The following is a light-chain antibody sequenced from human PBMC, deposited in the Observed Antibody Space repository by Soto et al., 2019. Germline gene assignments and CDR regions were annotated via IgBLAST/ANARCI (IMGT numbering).Light chain of an antibody. Sequence: QAVGTQEPSLTVSPGGTVTLTCGSSTGAVTSNHHPYWFQQKAGQAPRTLIYDTSNKHSWTPARFSGSLLGDKAAQTLSGAQPEDKAQYYCLLSYNAARVFGGGTKLTVL. CDR1: TGAVTSNHH. CDR3: LLSYNAARV. V-gene: IGLV7-46*01. CDR2: DTS. J-gene: IGLJ2*01.